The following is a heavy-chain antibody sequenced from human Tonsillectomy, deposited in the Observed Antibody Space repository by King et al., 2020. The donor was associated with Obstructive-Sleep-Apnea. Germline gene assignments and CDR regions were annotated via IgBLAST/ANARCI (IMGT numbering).Heavy chain of an antibody. CDR3: ARDHGYSYGYIDYYFDY. D-gene: IGHD5-18*01. J-gene: IGHJ4*02. V-gene: IGHV3-30-3*01. CDR1: GFTFSNYA. CDR2: ISYEGSNK. Sequence: VQLVESGGGVVQPGRSLRLSCAASGFTFSNYAMHWVRQAPGKGLEWWAIISYEGSNKYNADSVKGRFTTSRDDSKNTLYLQMNSLRAEDTAVYYCARDHGYSYGYIDYYFDYWGQGTLVTVSS.